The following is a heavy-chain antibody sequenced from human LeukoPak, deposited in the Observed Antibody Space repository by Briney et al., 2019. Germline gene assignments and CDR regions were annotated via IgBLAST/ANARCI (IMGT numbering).Heavy chain of an antibody. CDR3: ARGRLFYDSTGCFI. CDR1: GGSISSYY. Sequence: SETLSLTCTVSGGSISSYYWSWIRQPAGKGLEWIGRIYTSGSTNYNPSLKSRVTMSVDSSKNQFSLKLSSVTAADTAVYHCARGRLFYDSTGCFIWGPGAIVTVSS. V-gene: IGHV4-4*07. J-gene: IGHJ3*02. CDR2: IYTSGST. D-gene: IGHD3-22*01.